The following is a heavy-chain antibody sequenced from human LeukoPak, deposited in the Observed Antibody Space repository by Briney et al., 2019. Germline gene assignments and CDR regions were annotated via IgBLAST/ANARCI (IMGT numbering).Heavy chain of an antibody. D-gene: IGHD7-27*01. CDR3: ARDSAGDYWLDP. CDR2: IYYSGRT. Sequence: PSETLSLTCTVSDGPISGYYWNWIRQPPGKGLEWIGSIYYSGRTSFNGSLKTRITMSVDTSKNQFSLKLTSVTTADTAVYFCARDSAGDYWLDPWGQGTPVTVSS. J-gene: IGHJ5*02. CDR1: DGPISGYY. V-gene: IGHV4-59*01.